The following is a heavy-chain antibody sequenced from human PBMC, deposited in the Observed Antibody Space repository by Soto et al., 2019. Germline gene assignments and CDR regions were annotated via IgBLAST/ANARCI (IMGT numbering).Heavy chain of an antibody. D-gene: IGHD2-15*01. Sequence: VQLVESGGGLVQPGGSLRLSCAASGFTFSSYGMHWVRQAPGKGLEWVAVISYDGSNKYYADSVKGRFTISRDNSKNTLYLQMNSLRAEDTAVYYCAKDLGRWPFDYWGQGTLVTVSS. CDR2: ISYDGSNK. J-gene: IGHJ4*02. CDR3: AKDLGRWPFDY. CDR1: GFTFSSYG. V-gene: IGHV3-30*18.